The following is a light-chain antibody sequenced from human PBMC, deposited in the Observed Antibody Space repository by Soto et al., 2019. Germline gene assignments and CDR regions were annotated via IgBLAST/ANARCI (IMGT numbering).Light chain of an antibody. V-gene: IGKV1-27*01. CDR3: HKYNSDPL. Sequence: DIQMTQSPSSLSASVGDSVTITCRTSQGISNYLALYQQKSGKAPKLLIYLASTLRSGVSSRFSGSRSGTDFTLTISSLQAEDGATYYCHKYNSDPLFGGGTKVDIK. CDR1: QGISNY. J-gene: IGKJ4*01. CDR2: LAS.